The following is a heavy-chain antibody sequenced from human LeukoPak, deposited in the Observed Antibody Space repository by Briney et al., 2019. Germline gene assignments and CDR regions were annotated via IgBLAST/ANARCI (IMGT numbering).Heavy chain of an antibody. CDR1: GYTFTSYY. J-gene: IGHJ5*02. CDR2: INPSGGST. CDR3: ARGYSVRRTGNWFDP. Sequence: ASVKVSCKASGYTFTSYYMHWVRQAPGQGLEWMGIINPSGGSTSYAQKFQGRVTMTRDMSTSTVYMELSSLRSEDTAVYYCARGYSVRRTGNWFDPWGQGTLVTVSS. V-gene: IGHV1-46*01. D-gene: IGHD1-1*01.